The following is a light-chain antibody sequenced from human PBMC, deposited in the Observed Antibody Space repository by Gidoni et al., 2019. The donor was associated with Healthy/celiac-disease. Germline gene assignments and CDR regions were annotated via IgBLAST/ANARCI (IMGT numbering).Light chain of an antibody. J-gene: IGKJ2*01. Sequence: EIVLTQSPGTPSLSPGERATLPCRASQRVTSSYLSWYQQKPGTAPRLLIFGAFSRATGSPDRFSGSGSGTDFTLTISRLEPEDFAVYYFQQYGSSPGTFXQXTKLEIK. CDR2: GAF. CDR1: QRVTSSY. CDR3: QQYGSSPGT. V-gene: IGKV3-20*01.